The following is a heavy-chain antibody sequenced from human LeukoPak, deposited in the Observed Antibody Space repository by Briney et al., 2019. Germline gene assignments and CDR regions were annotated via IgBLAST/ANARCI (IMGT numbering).Heavy chain of an antibody. CDR1: GYTFTSYG. CDR3: ARVRLDILTGYYTY. D-gene: IGHD3-9*01. CDR2: ISAYNGNT. Sequence: ASVKVSCKASGYTFTSYGISWVRQAPGQGLEWMGWISAYNGNTNYAQKLQGRVTMTTDTSTSTAYMELRSLRSDDTAVHYCARVRLDILTGYYTYWGQGTLVTVSS. V-gene: IGHV1-18*01. J-gene: IGHJ4*02.